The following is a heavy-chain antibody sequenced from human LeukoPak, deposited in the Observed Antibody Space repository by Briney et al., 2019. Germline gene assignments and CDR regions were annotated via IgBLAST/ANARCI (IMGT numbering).Heavy chain of an antibody. D-gene: IGHD5-18*01. CDR1: GFTFSSYG. Sequence: TGRSLRLSCAASGFTFSSYGMHWVRQAPGKGLEWVAVIWYDGSNKYYADSVKGRFTISRDNSKNTLYLQMNSLRAEDTAVYYCAGARTTWIQLWLSDYWGQGTLVTVSS. CDR2: IWYDGSNK. J-gene: IGHJ4*02. CDR3: AGARTTWIQLWLSDY. V-gene: IGHV3-33*01.